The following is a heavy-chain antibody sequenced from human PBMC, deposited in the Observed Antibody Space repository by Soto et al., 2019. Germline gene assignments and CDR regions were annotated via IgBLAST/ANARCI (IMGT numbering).Heavy chain of an antibody. Sequence: QVQLVESGGGLVKPGGSLRLSCAVSGFTFSDYYMTWIRQAPGKGLEWVSYISSSTSHTNYADSVKGRFTISRDNAKNSLFPQMNSLRAEDTAVYYCARGRGAAADYFDFWGQGTLVTVSS. CDR1: GFTFSDYY. D-gene: IGHD6-13*01. V-gene: IGHV3-11*05. J-gene: IGHJ4*02. CDR2: ISSSTSHT. CDR3: ARGRGAAADYFDF.